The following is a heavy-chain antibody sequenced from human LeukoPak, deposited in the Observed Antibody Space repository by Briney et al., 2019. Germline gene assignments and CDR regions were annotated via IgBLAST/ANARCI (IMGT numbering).Heavy chain of an antibody. CDR2: INPNSGGT. D-gene: IGHD6-19*01. V-gene: IGHV1-2*02. J-gene: IGHJ4*02. Sequence: GASVKVSCKASGYTFTGYYMHWVRQAPGQGLEWMGWINPNSGGTNYVRKFQGRVTMTRDTSISTAYMELSRLRSDDTAVYYCAPAVAGTYFDYWGQGTLVTVSS. CDR3: APAVAGTYFDY. CDR1: GYTFTGYY.